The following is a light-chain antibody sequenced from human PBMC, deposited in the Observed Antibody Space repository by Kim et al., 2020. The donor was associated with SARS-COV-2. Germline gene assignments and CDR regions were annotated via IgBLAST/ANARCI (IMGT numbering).Light chain of an antibody. J-gene: IGLJ3*02. Sequence: QSALTQPRSVSGSPGQSVSISCTGTSSDVGGYNFVFWYQHHPGKAPKLIIYDVTKRPSGVPDRFSGSKSGNTASLTIARLQADDEADYYCCSYAGTYTLVFGGGTQLTVL. V-gene: IGLV2-11*01. CDR3: CSYAGTYTLV. CDR1: SSDVGGYNF. CDR2: DVT.